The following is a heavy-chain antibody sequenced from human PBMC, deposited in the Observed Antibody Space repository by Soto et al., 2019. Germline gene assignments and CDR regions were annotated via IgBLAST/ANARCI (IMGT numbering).Heavy chain of an antibody. CDR3: AASCVGCGGFNYYGMDV. CDR2: IYYSGST. D-gene: IGHD2-21*01. V-gene: IGHV4-31*03. Sequence: QMQLQESGPGLVKPSQTLSLTCTVSGGSISSGGYYWNWIRQHPGKGLEWIGYIYYSGSTYYNPSLKSRVTISVDTSKNQFSLKLSSVTAADTAVYYCAASCVGCGGFNYYGMDVWGQGTTVTVSS. J-gene: IGHJ6*02. CDR1: GGSISSGGYY.